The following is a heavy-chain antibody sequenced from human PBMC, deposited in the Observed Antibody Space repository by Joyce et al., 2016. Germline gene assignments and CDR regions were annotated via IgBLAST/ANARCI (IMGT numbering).Heavy chain of an antibody. Sequence: QVQLQESGPGLVKPSETLSLTCTVSGGSITGFYWSWIRQPPGKGLEWIGYIYYSGSTNYNPALKSRVTISEDTSKNQFSLKLTSVTAADTAVYFCAREIDYYDSSGYYPGHFFDYWGHGNLVTVSS. CDR3: AREIDYYDSSGYYPGHFFDY. CDR2: IYYSGST. CDR1: GGSITGFY. J-gene: IGHJ4*01. D-gene: IGHD3-22*01. V-gene: IGHV4-59*01.